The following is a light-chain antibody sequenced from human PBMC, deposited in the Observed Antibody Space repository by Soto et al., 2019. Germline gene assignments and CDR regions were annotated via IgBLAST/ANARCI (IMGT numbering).Light chain of an antibody. CDR3: QQSYSTPRNT. Sequence: DIQMTQSPSSLSASVGDRVTITCRASQSISSYLNWYQQKPGKAPKLLIYAASSLQSGVPSRCSCSGSGTDFTLTISSLQPEDFATYYCQQSYSTPRNTFGQGTKLEIK. CDR1: QSISSY. CDR2: AAS. J-gene: IGKJ2*01. V-gene: IGKV1-39*01.